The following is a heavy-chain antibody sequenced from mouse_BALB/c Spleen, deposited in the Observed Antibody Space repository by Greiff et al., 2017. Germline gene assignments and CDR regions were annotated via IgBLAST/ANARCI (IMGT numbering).Heavy chain of an antibody. J-gene: IGHJ4*01. CDR3: ARDSYYGVYYYAMDY. CDR1: GFSLTSYG. D-gene: IGHD1-2*01. V-gene: IGHV2-9*02. Sequence: QVQLQQSGPGLVAPSQSLSITCTVSGFSLTSYGVHWVRQPPGKGLEWLGVIWAGGSTNYNSALMSRLSISKDNSKSQVFLKMNSLQTDDTAMYYCARDSYYGVYYYAMDYWGQGTSVTVSS. CDR2: IWAGGST.